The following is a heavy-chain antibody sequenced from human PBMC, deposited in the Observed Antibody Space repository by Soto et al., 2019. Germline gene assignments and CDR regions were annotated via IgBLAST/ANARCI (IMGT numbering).Heavy chain of an antibody. J-gene: IGHJ4*02. Sequence: QVRLVESGGGVVQPGTSLRLSCAASGFTFSSYAMHWARQAPGKGLEWVTVISIRGGDEYYAESVRGRFTISRDDSKNTLYLQMDSLRVEDTAVYYCARGTIVARQHLDYWGQGTLVTVSS. CDR1: GFTFSSYA. D-gene: IGHD6-6*01. CDR3: ARGTIVARQHLDY. V-gene: IGHV3-30*03. CDR2: ISIRGGDE.